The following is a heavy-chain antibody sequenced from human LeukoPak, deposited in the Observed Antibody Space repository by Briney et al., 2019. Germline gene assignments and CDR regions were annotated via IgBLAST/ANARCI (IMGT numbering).Heavy chain of an antibody. D-gene: IGHD2-21*02. V-gene: IGHV3-23*01. CDR1: GFTFSSHA. J-gene: IGHJ3*02. Sequence: GGSLRLSCAASGFTFSSHAMSWVRQAPGKGLEWVSAISGSGGSTYYADSVKGRFTISRDNSKNTLYLQMNSLRAEDTAVYYCAKDRTHIVVVTAIPQAFDIWGQGTMVTVSS. CDR3: AKDRTHIVVVTAIPQAFDI. CDR2: ISGSGGST.